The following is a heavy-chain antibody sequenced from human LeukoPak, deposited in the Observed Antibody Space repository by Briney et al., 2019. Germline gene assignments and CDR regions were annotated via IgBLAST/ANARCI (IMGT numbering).Heavy chain of an antibody. V-gene: IGHV4-39*01. D-gene: IGHD3/OR15-3a*01. J-gene: IGHJ4*02. CDR1: GVSISSSNSY. Sequence: SETLTLTCTVSGVSISSSNSYWGWIRQPPGKGLEWIGSIYYSGNTYYNASLKSQVSISIDTSKNQFSLKLTSVTAADTAVYYCARQTGSGLFILPGGQGTLVTVSS. CDR3: ARQTGSGLFILP. CDR2: IYYSGNT.